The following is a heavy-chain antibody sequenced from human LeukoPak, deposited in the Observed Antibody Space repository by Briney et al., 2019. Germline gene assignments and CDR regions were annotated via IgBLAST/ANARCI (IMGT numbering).Heavy chain of an antibody. D-gene: IGHD4-17*01. CDR1: GGSISSYY. V-gene: IGHV4-59*01. CDR3: ASKRIYGDGYFQH. J-gene: IGHJ1*01. CDR2: IYYSGST. Sequence: PSETLSLTCTVSGGSISSYYWSWIRQPPGKGPEWIGYIYYSGSTNYNPSLKSRVTISVDTSKNQFSLKLSSVTAADTAVYYCASKRIYGDGYFQHWGQGTLVTVSS.